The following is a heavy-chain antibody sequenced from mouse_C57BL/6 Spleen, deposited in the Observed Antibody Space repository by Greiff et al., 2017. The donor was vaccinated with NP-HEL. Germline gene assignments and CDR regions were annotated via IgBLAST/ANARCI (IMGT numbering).Heavy chain of an antibody. V-gene: IGHV7-3*01. CDR1: GFTFTDYY. J-gene: IGHJ4*01. CDR3: ARYPPAYSNGGTYYAMDY. Sequence: EVHLVESGGGLVQPGGSLSLSCAASGFTFTDYYMSWVRQPPGKTLEWLGFIRNKANGYTTEYSASVKGRFTISRDNSQSILYLQMNALRAEDSATYYCARYPPAYSNGGTYYAMDYWGQGTSVTVSS. D-gene: IGHD2-5*01. CDR2: IRNKANGYTT.